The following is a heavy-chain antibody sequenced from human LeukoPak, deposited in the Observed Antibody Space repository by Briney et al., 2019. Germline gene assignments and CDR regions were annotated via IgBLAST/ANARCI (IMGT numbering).Heavy chain of an antibody. CDR3: ARPHSSSGWYSAWFDP. D-gene: IGHD6-19*01. CDR2: VYYSGTT. Sequence: SETLSLTCAVYGGSFSGYYWSWIRQPPGKGLEWIGNVYYSGTTYYNPSLKSRVTISVNTSKNQFSLKLNSVTAADTAVFFCARPHSSSGWYSAWFDPWGQGTLVTVSS. V-gene: IGHV4-34*01. CDR1: GGSFSGYY. J-gene: IGHJ5*02.